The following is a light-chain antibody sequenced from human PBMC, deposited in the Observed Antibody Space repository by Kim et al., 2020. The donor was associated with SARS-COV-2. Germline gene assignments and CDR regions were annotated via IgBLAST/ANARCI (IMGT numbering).Light chain of an antibody. CDR2: EGS. CDR3: WSYSRSGTYV. J-gene: IGLJ1*01. V-gene: IGLV2-23*01. CDR1: SSDIGAYTS. Sequence: GQSITVSCTGSSSDIGAYTSVCWYQQHPGRAPKLILYEGSKRPSGVSNRFSGSTSGNTASLSVSGLQPEDEADYYCWSYSRSGTYVSGTGTKVTVL.